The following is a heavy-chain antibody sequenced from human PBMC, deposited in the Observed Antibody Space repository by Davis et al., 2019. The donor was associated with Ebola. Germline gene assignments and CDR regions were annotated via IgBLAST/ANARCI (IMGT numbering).Heavy chain of an antibody. CDR2: IYYSGST. J-gene: IGHJ6*02. D-gene: IGHD5-18*01. CDR1: GAPVSSGSYY. Sequence: SETLSLTCTVSGAPVSSGSYYWSWIRQPPGKGLEWLGYIYYSGSTNYNPSLKSRVTISVDTSKNQFSLKLSSVTAADTAVYYCARERGGYSYGGQYYYYYGMDVWGQGTTVTVSS. V-gene: IGHV4-61*01. CDR3: ARERGGYSYGGQYYYYYGMDV.